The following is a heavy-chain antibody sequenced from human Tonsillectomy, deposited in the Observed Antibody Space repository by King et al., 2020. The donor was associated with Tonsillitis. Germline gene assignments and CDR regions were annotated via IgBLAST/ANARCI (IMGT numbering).Heavy chain of an antibody. CDR2: IYPGDSDT. J-gene: IGHJ4*02. V-gene: IGHV5-51*01. CDR3: ARRSWLEFYFDY. D-gene: IGHD3-3*01. CDR1: GYSLATYW. Sequence: VQLVQSGAEVKKPGESLKISCKGSGYSLATYWIGWVRQIPGKGLEWMGIIYPGDSDTRYSPSFQGPVTISADKSISTAYLQWSSLKASDTAMYYCARRSWLEFYFDYWGQGILVTVSS.